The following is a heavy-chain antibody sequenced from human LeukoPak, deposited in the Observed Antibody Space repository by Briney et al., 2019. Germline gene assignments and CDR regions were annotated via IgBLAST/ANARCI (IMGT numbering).Heavy chain of an antibody. CDR1: GYTLTSYG. CDR2: ISAYNSNT. D-gene: IGHD2-2*01. Sequence: ASVKVSCKASGYTLTSYGISWVRQAPGQGLEWMGWISAYNSNTNYAQKLQGRVTMTTDTSTSTAYMELRSLRSDDTAVYYCARDICSSTSCYEDYWGQGTLVTVSS. V-gene: IGHV1-18*04. CDR3: ARDICSSTSCYEDY. J-gene: IGHJ4*02.